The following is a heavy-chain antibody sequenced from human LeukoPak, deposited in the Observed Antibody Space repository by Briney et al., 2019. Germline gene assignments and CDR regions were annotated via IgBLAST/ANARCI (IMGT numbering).Heavy chain of an antibody. V-gene: IGHV3-15*01. CDR3: TTDWPLATVTFAY. CDR1: GFTFSNAW. J-gene: IGHJ4*02. CDR2: IKSKTDGGTT. D-gene: IGHD4-17*01. Sequence: GGSLRLSCAASGFTFSNAWMSWVRQAPGKGLEWVGRIKSKTDGGTTDYAAPVKGRFTIPRDDSKNTLYLQMNSLKTEDTAVYYCTTDWPLATVTFAYWGQGTLVTVSS.